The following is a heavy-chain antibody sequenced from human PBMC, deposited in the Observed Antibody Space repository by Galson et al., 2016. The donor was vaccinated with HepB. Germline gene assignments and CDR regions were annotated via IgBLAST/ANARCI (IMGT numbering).Heavy chain of an antibody. Sequence: TLSLTCTVSLDTISITGYFWSWIRQLPGGGLEWIGYISHSGSVYLNPSLKSRSVISVDTSKNQFSLDVRSVTAADTAVYFCARYGSWTGFDYWGRGTRVTVSS. CDR2: ISHSGSV. CDR3: ARYGSWTGFDY. CDR1: LDTISITGYF. V-gene: IGHV4-31*03. D-gene: IGHD6-13*01. J-gene: IGHJ4*02.